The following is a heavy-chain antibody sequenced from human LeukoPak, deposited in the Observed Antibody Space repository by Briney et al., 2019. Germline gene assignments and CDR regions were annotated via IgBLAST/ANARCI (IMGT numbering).Heavy chain of an antibody. CDR3: ARDGDYEDIVVVPAAIPGGYYMDV. Sequence: GGSLRLSCAASGFTFSSYAMHWVRQAPGKGLEWVAVISYDGSNKYYADSVKGRFTISRDNSKNTLYLQMNSLRAEDTAVYYCARDGDYEDIVVVPAAIPGGYYMDVWGKGTTVTVSS. J-gene: IGHJ6*03. CDR2: ISYDGSNK. CDR1: GFTFSSYA. D-gene: IGHD2-2*01. V-gene: IGHV3-30-3*01.